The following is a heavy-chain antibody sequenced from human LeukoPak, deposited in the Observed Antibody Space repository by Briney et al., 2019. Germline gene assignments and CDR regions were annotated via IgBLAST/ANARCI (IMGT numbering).Heavy chain of an antibody. CDR3: TTGGGTSDF. V-gene: IGHV3-15*01. D-gene: IGHD1-1*01. CDR1: GFTFTNAW. J-gene: IGHJ4*02. CDR2: IKRKSDGGTT. Sequence: GGSLRLSCAASGFTFTNAWMSWVRQAPGRGLEFVGRIKRKSDGGTTDYAAPVQGRFTISRDDSKNTLYLQMNSLRTEDTALYYCTTGGGTSDFWGQGTLVTVSS.